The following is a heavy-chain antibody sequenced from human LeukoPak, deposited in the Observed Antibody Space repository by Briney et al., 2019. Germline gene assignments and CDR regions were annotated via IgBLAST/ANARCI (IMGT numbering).Heavy chain of an antibody. CDR2: ISASSSYI. Sequence: GGSLRLTCAASGFTFSGFTMNWVRQAPGKGLEWVSSISASSSYIYYADSVKGRFTISRHNSKNTLYLQMNSLRAEDTAVYYCAKDGPVYYYASGSPDYWGQGTLVTVSS. CDR1: GFTFSGFT. D-gene: IGHD3-10*01. V-gene: IGHV3-21*04. J-gene: IGHJ4*02. CDR3: AKDGPVYYYASGSPDY.